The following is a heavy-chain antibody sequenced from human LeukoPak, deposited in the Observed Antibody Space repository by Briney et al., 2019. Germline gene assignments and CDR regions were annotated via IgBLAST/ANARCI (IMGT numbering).Heavy chain of an antibody. D-gene: IGHD3-10*01. CDR2: IYPGDSDS. J-gene: IGHJ4*02. CDR3: ARGIRLVRGVITPNFDY. CDR1: GYSFTKYW. Sequence: GESLKTSCEGSGYSFTKYWIAWVRQMPGKGLEWMGIIYPGDSDSTYSPSCQGQVTISTDKSIGPAYLQWRSLKAPDTAMYYCARGIRLVRGVITPNFDYWGQGTLVTVSS. V-gene: IGHV5-51*01.